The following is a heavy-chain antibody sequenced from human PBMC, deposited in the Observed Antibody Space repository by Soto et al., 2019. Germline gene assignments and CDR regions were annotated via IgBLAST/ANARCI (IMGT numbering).Heavy chain of an antibody. CDR3: AKPRYNWNFDAFDI. V-gene: IGHV3-23*01. J-gene: IGHJ3*02. D-gene: IGHD1-1*01. Sequence: EVQLLESGGGLVQPGGSLRLSCAASGFTFSSYAMSWVRQAPGKGLEWVSAISNIGGSTHYADSVKGRFTISRDNSKNSLYLQMNSLRAEDTAVYYCAKPRYNWNFDAFDIWGQGTMVTVSS. CDR2: ISNIGGST. CDR1: GFTFSSYA.